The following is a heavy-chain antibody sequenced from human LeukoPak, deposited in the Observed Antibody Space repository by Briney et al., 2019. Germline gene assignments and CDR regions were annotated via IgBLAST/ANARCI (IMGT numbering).Heavy chain of an antibody. J-gene: IGHJ4*02. CDR3: ASATGYCANGVCPPHGY. CDR2: ISAYNGDT. Sequence: APVKVSCKASGYSFKSYGISWVRQAPGQGLEWMGWISAYNGDTNYAQKFQGRVTMTTDTSTSTAYMELRSLRSDDTAVYYCASATGYCANGVCPPHGYWGQGTLVTVST. V-gene: IGHV1-18*01. D-gene: IGHD2-8*01. CDR1: GYSFKSYG.